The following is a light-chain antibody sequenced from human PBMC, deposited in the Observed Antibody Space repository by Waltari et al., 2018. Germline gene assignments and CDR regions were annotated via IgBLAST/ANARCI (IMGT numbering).Light chain of an antibody. CDR3: QTWVTGIRVV. CDR1: SGHSPYA. J-gene: IGLJ2*01. Sequence: QLVLTQSPPPSASLGASVKLTCTLGSGHSPYAIQWHQQQPGKGPRYLLKVDSNGGHFKGDGIPDRCSGSSAGTERYLTISGLQSDDEADYYCQTWVTGIRVVFGGGTKLTVL. CDR2: VDSNGGH. V-gene: IGLV4-69*02.